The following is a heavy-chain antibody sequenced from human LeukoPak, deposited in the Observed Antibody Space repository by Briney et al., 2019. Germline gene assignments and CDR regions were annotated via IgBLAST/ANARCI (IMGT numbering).Heavy chain of an antibody. CDR2: VSWNSGSI. CDR3: AKGHTYGLGESYLDF. Sequence: GRSLRLSCAASGFTFDDYAMHWVRQAPGKGLEWVSAVSWNSGSIGYADSVKGRFTISRDNAKTSLYLQMDSLRTEDTALYYCAKGHTYGLGESYLDFWGQGTLVTVSS. J-gene: IGHJ4*02. CDR1: GFTFDDYA. V-gene: IGHV3-9*01. D-gene: IGHD2-8*01.